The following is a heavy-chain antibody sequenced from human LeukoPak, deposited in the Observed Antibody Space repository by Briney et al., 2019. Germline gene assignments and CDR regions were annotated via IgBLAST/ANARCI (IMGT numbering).Heavy chain of an antibody. CDR3: AREVNEPASTDAFDI. CDR2: IYHSGSA. D-gene: IGHD2-15*01. Sequence: PSETLSLTCTVSGGSISSDNYFWSWLRQHPGKGLEWLGYIYHSGSAYYNPSLKSRLTISVDTSKNQFSLKLNSVIAADTAVYYCAREVNEPASTDAFDIWGQGTMVTVSS. J-gene: IGHJ3*02. V-gene: IGHV4-31*03. CDR1: GGSISSDNYF.